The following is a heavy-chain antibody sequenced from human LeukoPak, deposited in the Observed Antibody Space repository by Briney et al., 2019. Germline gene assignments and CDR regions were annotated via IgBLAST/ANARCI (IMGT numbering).Heavy chain of an antibody. CDR3: ARDFAVGFLEWLGYFDY. Sequence: SLRLSCAASGFTFISYAMHWVRQAPGKGLEWVAVISYDGSNKYYADSVKGRFTISRDNSKNTLYLQMNSLRAEDTAVYYCARDFAVGFLEWLGYFDYWGQGTLVTVSS. V-gene: IGHV3-30-3*01. CDR2: ISYDGSNK. J-gene: IGHJ4*02. CDR1: GFTFISYA. D-gene: IGHD3-3*02.